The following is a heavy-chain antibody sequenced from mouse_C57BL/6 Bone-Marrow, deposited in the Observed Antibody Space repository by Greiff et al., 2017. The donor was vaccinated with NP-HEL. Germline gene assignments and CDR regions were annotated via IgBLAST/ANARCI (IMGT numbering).Heavy chain of an antibody. V-gene: IGHV5-9-1*02. Sequence: EVKLVESGEGLVKPGGSLKLSCAASGFTFSSYAMSWVRQTPEKRLEWVAYISSGGDYIYYADTVKGRFTISRDNARNTLYLQMSSLKSEDTAMYYCTRDKDYDVGRLFAYWGQGTLVTVSA. CDR3: TRDKDYDVGRLFAY. CDR1: GFTFSSYA. D-gene: IGHD2-4*01. CDR2: ISSGGDYI. J-gene: IGHJ3*01.